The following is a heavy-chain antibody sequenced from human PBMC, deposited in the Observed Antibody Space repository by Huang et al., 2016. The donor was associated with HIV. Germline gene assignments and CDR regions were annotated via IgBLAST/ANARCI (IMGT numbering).Heavy chain of an antibody. Sequence: QVQLVQSGAEVKKPGASVKVSCKASGYTFSSFGISWVRQAPGQGLEWVGWISVYNGNTKFAQKFQGRLTMTTDTSTSTAYMELRSLRSDDTAVYYCARGGCIQLWLLGYYYMDVWGNGTTVTVSS. V-gene: IGHV1-18*01. CDR1: GYTFSSFG. D-gene: IGHD5-18*01. CDR2: ISVYNGNT. J-gene: IGHJ6*03. CDR3: ARGGCIQLWLLGYYYMDV.